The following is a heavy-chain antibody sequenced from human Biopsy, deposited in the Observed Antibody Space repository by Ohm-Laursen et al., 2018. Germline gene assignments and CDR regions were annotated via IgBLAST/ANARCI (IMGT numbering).Heavy chain of an antibody. Sequence: SQTLSLTCTVSGGSNTDDYWSWIRQSPGKGLEWIGFISKGGDTTYNPSLRGRVAISVDTSKNQFSLKLSSVTAADTAIFFCARLYRLDDYWNDDPPDAFDVWGRGTRVTVSS. D-gene: IGHD1-1*01. CDR3: ARLYRLDDYWNDDPPDAFDV. CDR2: ISKGGDT. J-gene: IGHJ3*01. CDR1: GGSNTDDY. V-gene: IGHV4-59*01.